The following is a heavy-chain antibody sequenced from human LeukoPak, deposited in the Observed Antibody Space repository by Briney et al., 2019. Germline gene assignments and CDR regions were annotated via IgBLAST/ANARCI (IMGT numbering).Heavy chain of an antibody. J-gene: IGHJ4*02. CDR1: GGSFSGYY. Sequence: SETLSLTCAVYGGSFSGYYWSWIRQPPGKGLEWIGEINHSGSTNYNPSLKSRVTISVDTSKNQFSLKLSSVTAADTAVYYCASGGYSGYDTPPFDYWGQGTLVTVSS. D-gene: IGHD5-12*01. V-gene: IGHV4-34*01. CDR3: ASGGYSGYDTPPFDY. CDR2: INHSGST.